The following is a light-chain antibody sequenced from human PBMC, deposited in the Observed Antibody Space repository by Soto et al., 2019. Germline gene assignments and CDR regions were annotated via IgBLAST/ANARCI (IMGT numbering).Light chain of an antibody. CDR2: DAS. CDR3: QQRSTWPRIT. V-gene: IGKV3-11*01. CDR1: QSVNTY. J-gene: IGKJ4*01. Sequence: EIVLTQSPATLSLSPGERATLSCRAGQSVNTYLAWYQHKPGQAPRLLITDASNRASGIPARFSGSGSGTDFTLTISSLEPEDVAVYYCQQRSTWPRITFGGGTKVEIK.